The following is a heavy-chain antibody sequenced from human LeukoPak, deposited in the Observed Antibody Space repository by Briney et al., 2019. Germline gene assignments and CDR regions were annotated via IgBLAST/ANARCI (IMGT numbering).Heavy chain of an antibody. J-gene: IGHJ3*02. V-gene: IGHV4-30-2*01. Sequence: TLSLTCAVSGGPISSGGYSWSWIRQPPGKGLEWIGYIYHSGSTYYNPSLKSRDTISVDRSKNQFSLKLSSVTAADTAVYYCARAVLRGAFDIWGQGTMVTVSS. CDR3: ARAVLRGAFDI. CDR2: IYHSGST. CDR1: GGPISSGGYS.